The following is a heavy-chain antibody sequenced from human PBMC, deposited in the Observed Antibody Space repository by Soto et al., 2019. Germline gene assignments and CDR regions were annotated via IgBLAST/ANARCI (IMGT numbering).Heavy chain of an antibody. CDR3: ARGGVAYCGADCADAFDI. D-gene: IGHD2-21*02. Sequence: LSLTCTVSGASVSNGLFYWSWIRQSPGQGLEWLGYVYYTGITNYNPSLRSRVTMSVDTSKNQFSLKLTSVTAADTAMFYCARGGVAYCGADCADAFDIWGQGTMVTVSS. CDR2: VYYTGIT. V-gene: IGHV4-61*01. CDR1: GASVSNGLFY. J-gene: IGHJ3*02.